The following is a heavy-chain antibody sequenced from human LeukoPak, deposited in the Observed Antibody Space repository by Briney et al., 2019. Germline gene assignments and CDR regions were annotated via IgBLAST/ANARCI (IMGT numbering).Heavy chain of an antibody. Sequence: GGSLRLSCAASGFTFTNAWMSWVRQAPGKGLEWVGRIKSKGDGETIDNAAPVKGKFTMSRDDSKATLYLQMNSLKAEDTAVYYCTTDLGLTMIRGVIVYWGQGALVTVSS. D-gene: IGHD3-10*01. CDR1: GFTFTNAW. CDR3: TTDLGLTMIRGVIVY. CDR2: IKSKGDGETI. J-gene: IGHJ4*02. V-gene: IGHV3-15*01.